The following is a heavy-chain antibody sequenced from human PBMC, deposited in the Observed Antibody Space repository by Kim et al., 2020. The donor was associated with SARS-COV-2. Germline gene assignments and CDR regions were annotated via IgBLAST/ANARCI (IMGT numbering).Heavy chain of an antibody. CDR3: ARGFSIAAPAQFDY. CDR1: GGSISSYY. Sequence: SETLSLTCTVSGGSISSYYWSWIRQPAGKGLEWIGRIYTSGSTNYNPSLKSRVTMSVDTSKNQFSLKLSSVTAADTAVYYCARGFSIAAPAQFDYWGQGTLVTVSS. J-gene: IGHJ4*02. D-gene: IGHD6-13*01. V-gene: IGHV4-4*07. CDR2: IYTSGST.